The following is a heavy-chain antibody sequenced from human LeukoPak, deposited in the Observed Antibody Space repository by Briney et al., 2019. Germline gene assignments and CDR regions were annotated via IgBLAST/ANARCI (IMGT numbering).Heavy chain of an antibody. V-gene: IGHV1-18*01. CDR2: ISPYNGNS. Sequence: ASVKVSCKASGYTFISYTINWVRQAPGQGLEWLGSISPYNGNSNSAHQLQDRGTMTTDTSTNTAYMELRSLRSDDTAVYYCARGDNSGYHYWGQGTLVTVSS. D-gene: IGHD3-22*01. CDR1: GYTFISYT. CDR3: ARGDNSGYHY. J-gene: IGHJ4*02.